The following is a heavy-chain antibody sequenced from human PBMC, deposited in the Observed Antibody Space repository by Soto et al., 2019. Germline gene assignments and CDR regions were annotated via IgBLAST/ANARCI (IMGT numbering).Heavy chain of an antibody. CDR2: IWYDGRDK. CDR1: GITFSNYG. D-gene: IGHD3-22*01. CDR3: VSGYGYFDN. V-gene: IGHV3-33*01. J-gene: IGHJ4*01. Sequence: QVQLVESGGGVVQPGRSLRLSCAASGITFSNYGTHWVRQAPGKGLEWVAVIWYDGRDKYYADSVKGRFTISRDNSKNTLYLQMTSLTADDTAVYYCVSGYGYFDNWGHGTLVSGPS.